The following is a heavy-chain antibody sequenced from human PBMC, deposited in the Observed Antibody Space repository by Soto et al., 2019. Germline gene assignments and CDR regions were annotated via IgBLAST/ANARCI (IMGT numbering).Heavy chain of an antibody. CDR1: GGSISSGGYY. CDR3: ARAQLLEWLFGVYFDY. V-gene: IGHV4-31*03. CDR2: IYYSGST. Sequence: QVQLQESGPGLVKPSQTLSLTCTVSGGSISSGGYYWSWIRQHPGKGLEWIGYIYYSGSTYYNPSLNSRVTISVDTSKNQFSLKLSSVTAADTAVYYCARAQLLEWLFGVYFDYWGQGTLVTVSS. J-gene: IGHJ4*02. D-gene: IGHD3-3*01.